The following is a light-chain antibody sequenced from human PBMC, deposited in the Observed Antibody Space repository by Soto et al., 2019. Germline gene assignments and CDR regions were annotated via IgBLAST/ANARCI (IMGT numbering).Light chain of an antibody. CDR1: QSISTW. J-gene: IGKJ1*01. CDR2: DAS. Sequence: DIQLTQSPYTLSASVGDRVSITCRASQSISTWLAWYQQKPGKAPKLLIFDASSLESRVSSRFSGRGSGTQFTLTISSLQPDDFTTYYCQQYSTYPWTFGQRTKV. V-gene: IGKV1-5*01. CDR3: QQYSTYPWT.